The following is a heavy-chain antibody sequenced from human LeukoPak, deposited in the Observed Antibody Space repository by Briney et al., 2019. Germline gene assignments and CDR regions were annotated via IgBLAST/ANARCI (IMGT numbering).Heavy chain of an antibody. J-gene: IGHJ4*02. CDR1: GGSISTYY. V-gene: IGHV4-59*08. CDR3: ARQTLTYYYDSSGYSEGAYFDY. Sequence: PSETLSLTCTVSGGSISTYYWSWIRQPPGKGLEWIGYIYYSGSTNYNPSLKSRVTISVDTSKNQFSLKLSSVTAADTAPYYCARQTLTYYYDSSGYSEGAYFDYWGQGTLVTVSS. CDR2: IYYSGST. D-gene: IGHD3-22*01.